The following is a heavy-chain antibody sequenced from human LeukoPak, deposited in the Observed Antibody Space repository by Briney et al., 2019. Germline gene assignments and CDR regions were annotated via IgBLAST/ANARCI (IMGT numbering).Heavy chain of an antibody. CDR3: AVKFAAGKANWFDP. J-gene: IGHJ5*02. D-gene: IGHD6-25*01. Sequence: SETLSLTCGVSGGSITTSKWWSWVRQAQGKGLEWIGEIFHSGSTNYNPSLRSRVTILVDTSRNHFSLNVGSVTAADTAVYFCAVKFAAGKANWFDPWGQGTLVTVSS. CDR2: IFHSGST. V-gene: IGHV4-4*02. CDR1: GGSITTSKW.